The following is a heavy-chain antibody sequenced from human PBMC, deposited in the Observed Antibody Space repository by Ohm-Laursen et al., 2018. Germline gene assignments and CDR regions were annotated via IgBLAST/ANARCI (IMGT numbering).Heavy chain of an antibody. V-gene: IGHV3-30*03. D-gene: IGHD3-10*01. Sequence: SSLRLSCAASGFTFSSYGMHWVRQAPGKGLEWVAVISYDGSNKYYADSVKGRFTISRDNSKNTLYLQMNSLRAEDTAVYYCARKGLLWFGAHDSDYGMDVWGQGTTVTVSS. J-gene: IGHJ6*02. CDR1: GFTFSSYG. CDR3: ARKGLLWFGAHDSDYGMDV. CDR2: ISYDGSNK.